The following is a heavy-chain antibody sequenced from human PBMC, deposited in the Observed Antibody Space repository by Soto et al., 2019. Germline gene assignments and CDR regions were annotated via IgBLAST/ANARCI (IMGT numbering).Heavy chain of an antibody. V-gene: IGHV1-8*01. D-gene: IGHD3-10*01. J-gene: IGHJ4*02. Sequence: ASVKVSCKASGNTFTSYDINWVRQATGHGLEWMGWINPNSGNIGYAQKFQGRVIMTRDTAIRTAYMEVSRLRSDDTAVYYCARGRASGGYYLLDYWGQGTLVTVS. CDR2: INPNSGNI. CDR3: ARGRASGGYYLLDY. CDR1: GNTFTSYD.